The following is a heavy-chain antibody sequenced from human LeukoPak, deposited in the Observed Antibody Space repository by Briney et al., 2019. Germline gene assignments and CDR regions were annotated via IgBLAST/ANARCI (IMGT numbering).Heavy chain of an antibody. J-gene: IGHJ6*03. CDR2: ISSSSSYI. CDR1: GFTFSSYS. Sequence: GGSLRLSCAASGFTFSSYSMNWVRQAPGKGLEWDSSISSSSSYIYYADSVKGRFTISRDNAKNSLYLQMNSLRAEDTAVYYCARDGRGWFGEFQYYYYYMDVWGKGTTVTVSS. D-gene: IGHD3-10*01. CDR3: ARDGRGWFGEFQYYYYYMDV. V-gene: IGHV3-21*01.